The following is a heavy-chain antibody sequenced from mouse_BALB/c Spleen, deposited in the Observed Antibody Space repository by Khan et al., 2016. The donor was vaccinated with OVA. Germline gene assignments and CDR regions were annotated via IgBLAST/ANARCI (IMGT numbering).Heavy chain of an antibody. CDR2: ISYSGNT. D-gene: IGHD1-1*01. CDR3: ARVYGGDFDY. Sequence: EVQLQESGPGLVKPSQSLSLICTVTGYSITSDYAWNWIRKFPGNKLEWMGFISYSGNTNYNPSLKSRISITRDTSKNPFFLHLNSVTTEDTATYYCARVYGGDFDYWGQGTTLTVSS. J-gene: IGHJ2*01. V-gene: IGHV3-2*02. CDR1: GYSITSDYA.